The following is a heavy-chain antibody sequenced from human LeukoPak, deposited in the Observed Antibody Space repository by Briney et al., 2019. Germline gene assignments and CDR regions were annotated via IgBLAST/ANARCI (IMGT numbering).Heavy chain of an antibody. CDR1: GYTFTSYD. Sequence: GASVKVSCKASGYTFTSYDINWVRQATGQGLEWMGWMNPNSGNTGYAQKFQGRVTMARNTSISTAYMELSSLRSEDTAVYYCARDRHYDFWSGYPDFDYWGQGTLVTVSS. CDR2: MNPNSGNT. CDR3: ARDRHYDFWSGYPDFDY. D-gene: IGHD3-3*01. J-gene: IGHJ4*02. V-gene: IGHV1-8*01.